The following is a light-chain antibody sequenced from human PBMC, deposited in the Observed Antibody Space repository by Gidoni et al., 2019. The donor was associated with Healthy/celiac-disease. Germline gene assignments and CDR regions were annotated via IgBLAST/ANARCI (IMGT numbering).Light chain of an antibody. CDR3: QQYNNWPPMYT. CDR1: QSVSSN. Sequence: EIVMPQPPATLSVSPGERATLSCRASQSVSSNLAWYQQKPGQAPRPLIYGASTRATGIPARFSGSGSGTEFTLTISSLQSEDFAVYYCQQYNNWPPMYTFGQXTKLEIK. V-gene: IGKV3-15*01. J-gene: IGKJ2*01. CDR2: GAS.